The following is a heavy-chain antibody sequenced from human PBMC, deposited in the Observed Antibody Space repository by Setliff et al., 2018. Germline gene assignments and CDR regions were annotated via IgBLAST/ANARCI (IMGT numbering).Heavy chain of an antibody. D-gene: IGHD1-7*01. CDR1: GFAFSSFA. Sequence: PGGSLRLSCAGSGFAFSSFAMTWVRQAPGKRLEWVSTIYSGDRNTFYTDSVKGRFTIFRDGSKNTLFLHMTSLRAEDTAVYYCAKPQVELRWGFESWGQGTPVTVSS. J-gene: IGHJ4*02. CDR2: IYSGDRNT. V-gene: IGHV3-23*03. CDR3: AKPQVELRWGFES.